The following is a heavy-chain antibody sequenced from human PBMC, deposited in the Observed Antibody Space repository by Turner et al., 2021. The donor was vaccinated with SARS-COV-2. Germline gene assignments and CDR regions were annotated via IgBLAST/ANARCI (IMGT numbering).Heavy chain of an antibody. CDR2: IIPSFGTA. CDR3: ARVYSGSYYGGYYYYGMDV. D-gene: IGHD1-26*01. J-gene: IGHJ6*02. V-gene: IGHV1-69*01. Sequence: QVQLVQSGAEVKTPGSSVKVSCKASGATFSSYVISWVRQAPGKGLEWMGGIIPSFGTANYAQKFQGRVTITADESTSTAYMELSSLRSEDTAVYYCARVYSGSYYGGYYYYGMDVWGQGTTVTVSS. CDR1: GATFSSYV.